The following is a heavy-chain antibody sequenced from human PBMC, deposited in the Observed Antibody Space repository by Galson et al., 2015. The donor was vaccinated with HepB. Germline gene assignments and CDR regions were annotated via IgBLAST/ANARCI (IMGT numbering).Heavy chain of an antibody. J-gene: IGHJ4*02. CDR2: LYSGPST. CDR1: GFSVSSTY. Sequence: SLSLCCAASGFSVSSTYMSWVRQAPGKALACVSILYSGPSTLYADSVRGRFTISRHNFKNTLYLQMNSLRAEDTAVYYCARGPRYYYDSSGPGYFDYWGQGTLVTVSS. CDR3: ARGPRYYYDSSGPGYFDY. V-gene: IGHV3-53*04. D-gene: IGHD3-22*01.